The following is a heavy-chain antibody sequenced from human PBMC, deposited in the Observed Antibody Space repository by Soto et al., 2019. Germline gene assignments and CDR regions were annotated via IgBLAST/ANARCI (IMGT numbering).Heavy chain of an antibody. CDR1: GYTFTSYA. CDR3: ARGRSSGWYVVY. CDR2: INAGNGNT. D-gene: IGHD6-19*01. V-gene: IGHV1-3*01. Sequence: WASVKVSCKASGYTFTSYAMHWVRQAPGQGLEWMGWINAGNGNTKYSQKFQGRVTITRDTSASTAYMELSSLRSEDTAVYYCARGRSSGWYVVYWGQGTLVTVSS. J-gene: IGHJ4*02.